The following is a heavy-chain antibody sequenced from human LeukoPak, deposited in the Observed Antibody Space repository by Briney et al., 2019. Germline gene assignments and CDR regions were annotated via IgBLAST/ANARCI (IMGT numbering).Heavy chain of an antibody. CDR2: INTDGSRT. D-gene: IGHD5-18*01. CDR3: ARDGYNYGTDR. CDR1: AFSLSAYN. V-gene: IGHV3-74*03. J-gene: IGHJ5*02. Sequence: GGSLRLSCAASAFSLSAYNMNWVRQAPGKGLEWVSHINTDGSRTLYADSVKGRFTISRDNAMNTVDLQMNSLRAEDTALYYCARDGYNYGTDRWGQGTLVTVSS.